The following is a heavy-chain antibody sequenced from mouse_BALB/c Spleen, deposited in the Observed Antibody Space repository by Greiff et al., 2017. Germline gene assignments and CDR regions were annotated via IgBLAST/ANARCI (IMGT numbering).Heavy chain of an antibody. Sequence: DVMLVESGGGLVKPGGSLKLSCAASGFTFSSYAMSWVRQSPDKRLEWVATISSGGSYTYYPDSVKGRFTISRDNAKNTLYLQMSSLKSEDTAMYYCARQTGTVWFAYWGQGTLVTVSA. CDR3: ARQTGTVWFAY. J-gene: IGHJ3*01. CDR2: ISSGGSYT. CDR1: GFTFSSYA. D-gene: IGHD4-1*01. V-gene: IGHV5-6*03.